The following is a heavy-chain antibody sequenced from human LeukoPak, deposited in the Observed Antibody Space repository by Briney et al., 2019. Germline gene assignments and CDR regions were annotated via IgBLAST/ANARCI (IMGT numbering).Heavy chain of an antibody. CDR3: ARDLLGTGFDP. J-gene: IGHJ5*02. CDR1: GGSISSYY. V-gene: IGHV4-59*01. Sequence: SETLPLTCTVSGGSISSYYWRWIRQPPGKGLEWIGYIYYSGSTNYNPSLKRRVTISVDTSKNQFSLKLSSVTAADTAVYYCARDLLGTGFDPWGQGTLVTVSS. CDR2: IYYSGST. D-gene: IGHD2/OR15-2a*01.